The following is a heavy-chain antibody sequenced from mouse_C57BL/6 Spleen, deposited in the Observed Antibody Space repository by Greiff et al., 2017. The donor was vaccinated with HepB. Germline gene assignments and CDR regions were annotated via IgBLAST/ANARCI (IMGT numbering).Heavy chain of an antibody. CDR2: INPNNGGT. CDR3: AREGPYYYAMDY. V-gene: IGHV1-26*01. Sequence: EVQLQQSGPELVKPGASVKISCKASGYTFTDYYMNWVKQSHGKSLEWIGDINPNNGGTSYNQKFKGKATLTVDKSSSTAYMELRSLTSEDSAVYYCAREGPYYYAMDYWGQGTSVTVSS. J-gene: IGHJ4*01. CDR1: GYTFTDYY.